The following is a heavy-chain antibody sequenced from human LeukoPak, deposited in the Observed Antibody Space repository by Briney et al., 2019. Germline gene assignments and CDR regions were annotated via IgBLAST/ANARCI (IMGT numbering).Heavy chain of an antibody. CDR1: GYSISSSNW. CDR3: ARIARGYSGYEHPHFDY. CDR2: IYYSGST. Sequence: SDTLSLTCAVSGYSISSSNWWGWIRQPPGNGLEWIGYIYYSGSTYYNPSLKSRVTMSVDTSKNQFSLKLSSVTAVDTAVYYCARIARGYSGYEHPHFDYWGQGTLVTVSS. V-gene: IGHV4-28*01. J-gene: IGHJ4*02. D-gene: IGHD5-12*01.